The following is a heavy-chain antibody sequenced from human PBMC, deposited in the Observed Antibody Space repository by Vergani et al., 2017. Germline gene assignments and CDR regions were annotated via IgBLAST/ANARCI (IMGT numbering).Heavy chain of an antibody. V-gene: IGHV3-73*01. J-gene: IGHJ4*02. CDR1: GFTFSGSA. D-gene: IGHD4-17*01. CDR2: IRSKANSYAT. CDR3: TNDYCDYSRVDY. Sequence: EVQLVESGGGLVQPGGSLKLSCAASGFTFSGSAMHWVRQASGKGLEWVGRIRSKANSYATAYAASVKGRFTISRDDSKNTAYLQMNSLKTEDTAVYYCTNDYCDYSRVDYWGQGTLVTVSS.